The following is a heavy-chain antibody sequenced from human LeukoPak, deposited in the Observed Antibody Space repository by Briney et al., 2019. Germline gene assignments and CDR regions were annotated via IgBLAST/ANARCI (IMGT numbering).Heavy chain of an antibody. CDR3: ARDVGYYYDSSGYGPVLYY. V-gene: IGHV1-69*13. Sequence: SVKVSCKASGGTFSSYAISWVRQAPGQGLEWMGGIIPTFGTANYAQKFQGRVTITADESTSTAYMELSSLRSEDTAVYYCARDVGYYYDSSGYGPVLYYWGQGTLVTVSS. CDR1: GGTFSSYA. J-gene: IGHJ4*02. D-gene: IGHD3-22*01. CDR2: IIPTFGTA.